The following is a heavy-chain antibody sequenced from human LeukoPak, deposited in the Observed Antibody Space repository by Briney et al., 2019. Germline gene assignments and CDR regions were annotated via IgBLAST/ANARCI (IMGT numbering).Heavy chain of an antibody. CDR1: GGSVSSGRYY. J-gene: IGHJ4*02. D-gene: IGHD1-1*01. CDR2: FYYSGST. V-gene: IGHV4-61*01. Sequence: SETLSLTCTVSGGSVSSGRYYWSWIRQPPGKGLGWIGYFYYSGSTNYNPSLKTRVTISVDTSKNQFSLRVSSVTAADTAAYYCARKRTGDQGYYFDYWGQGTLVTVSS. CDR3: ARKRTGDQGYYFDY.